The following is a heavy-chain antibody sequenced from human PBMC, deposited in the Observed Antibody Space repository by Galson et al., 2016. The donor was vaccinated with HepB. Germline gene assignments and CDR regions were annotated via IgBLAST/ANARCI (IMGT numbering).Heavy chain of an antibody. Sequence: SVKVSCKASGYIFTSFGISWVRQAPGQGLEWMGWISGYSGKTEYAQNLQGRVTVTTDTSATTAYLELRSLRSDDTAVYYCARVRLVSAGLNDYWGQATLVTVSS. V-gene: IGHV1-18*01. CDR2: ISGYSGKT. CDR3: ARVRLVSAGLNDY. J-gene: IGHJ4*02. CDR1: GYIFTSFG. D-gene: IGHD5/OR15-5a*01.